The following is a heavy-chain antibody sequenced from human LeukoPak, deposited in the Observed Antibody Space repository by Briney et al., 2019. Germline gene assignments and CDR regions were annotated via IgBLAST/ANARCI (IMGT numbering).Heavy chain of an antibody. Sequence: SQTLSLTCSVSGASISGDSHYWTWIRQPAGKGLEWIGRIYTSGSTNYNPSLKSRVTMSVDTSKNQFSLKLSSVTAADTAVYYCAREEVDDVLMVYAHPDWGQGTLVTVSS. J-gene: IGHJ4*02. CDR3: AREEVDDVLMVYAHPD. D-gene: IGHD2-8*01. CDR1: GASISGDSHY. CDR2: IYTSGST. V-gene: IGHV4-61*02.